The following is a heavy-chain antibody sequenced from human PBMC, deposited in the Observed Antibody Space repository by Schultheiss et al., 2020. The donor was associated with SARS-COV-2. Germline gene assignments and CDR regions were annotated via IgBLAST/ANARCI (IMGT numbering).Heavy chain of an antibody. V-gene: IGHV4-34*01. CDR3: ARQSPGDGAFDI. CDR2: INHSGST. Sequence: SETLSLTCAVYGGSFSGYYWSWIRQPPGKGLEWIGEINHSGSTNYNPSLKSRVTISVDTSKNQFSLKLSSVTAADTAVYYCARQSPGDGAFDIWGQGTMVTVSS. D-gene: IGHD7-27*01. J-gene: IGHJ3*02. CDR1: GGSFSGYY.